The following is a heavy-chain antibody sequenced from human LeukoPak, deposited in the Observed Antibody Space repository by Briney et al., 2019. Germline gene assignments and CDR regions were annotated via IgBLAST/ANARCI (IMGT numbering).Heavy chain of an antibody. CDR1: GYTFTNSD. CDR2: MNPNNGNT. D-gene: IGHD6-19*01. J-gene: IGHJ4*02. V-gene: IGHV1-8*01. Sequence: ASVKVSCKASGYTFTNSDINWVRQATGQGLEWMGWMNPNNGNTGYAQNFHGRVTMTRDTSKSTAYMELSSLRSEDTAVYYCARESSGSSRPFDYWGQGTLVTVSS. CDR3: ARESSGSSRPFDY.